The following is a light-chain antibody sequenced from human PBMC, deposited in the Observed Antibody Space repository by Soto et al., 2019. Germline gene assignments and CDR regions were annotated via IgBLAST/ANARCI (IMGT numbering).Light chain of an antibody. CDR3: QSYDSSLSGWV. CDR1: SSNIGAAYD. Sequence: QSVLTQPPSVSGAPGQKVTISCTRSSSNIGAAYDVHWYQHLPGTAPKLLIYGNNNRPSGVPDRFSGSKSGTSASLAITGLHAEDEADYYCQSYDSSLSGWVFGGVTKLTVL. J-gene: IGLJ3*02. CDR2: GNN. V-gene: IGLV1-40*01.